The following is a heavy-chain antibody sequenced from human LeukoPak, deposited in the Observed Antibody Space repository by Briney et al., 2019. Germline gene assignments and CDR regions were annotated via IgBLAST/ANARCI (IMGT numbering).Heavy chain of an antibody. Sequence: SETLSLTCTVSGGSISSSSYYWGWIRQPPGKGLEWIGSIYYSGSTYYNPSLKSRVTISVDTSKNQFSLKLSSVTAADTAVYYCARGLKDIVVVPAASLRGDYYYMDVWGKGTTVTVSS. V-gene: IGHV4-39*07. CDR1: GGSISSSSYY. CDR3: ARGLKDIVVVPAASLRGDYYYMDV. CDR2: IYYSGST. J-gene: IGHJ6*03. D-gene: IGHD2-2*01.